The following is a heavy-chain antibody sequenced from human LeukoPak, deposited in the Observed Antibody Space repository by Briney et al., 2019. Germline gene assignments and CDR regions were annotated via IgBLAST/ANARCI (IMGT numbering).Heavy chain of an antibody. V-gene: IGHV1-2*02. CDR3: ARDLGGIVVVTATLFDY. D-gene: IGHD2-21*02. Sequence: ASVEVSCKASGYTFTGYYMHWVRQAPGQGLEWMGWINPNSGGTNYAQKFQGRVTMTRDTSISTAYMELSRLRSDDTAVYYCARDLGGIVVVTATLFDYWGQGTLVTVSS. J-gene: IGHJ4*02. CDR1: GYTFTGYY. CDR2: INPNSGGT.